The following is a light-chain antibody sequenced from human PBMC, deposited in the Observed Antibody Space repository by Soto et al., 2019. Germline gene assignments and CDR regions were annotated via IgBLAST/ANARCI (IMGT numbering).Light chain of an antibody. CDR2: PNS. Sequence: QSVLTQSPSASGTPGQRVSISCSGSSCNIGSNNVYWYQQFPGSAPRFLIYPNSPRPSGVPDRFSASKSGTSASLVISGLRPEDEATYYCATWDDSPSGRSWVFGGGTKLTVL. V-gene: IGLV1-47*01. J-gene: IGLJ3*02. CDR3: ATWDDSPSGRSWV. CDR1: SCNIGSNN.